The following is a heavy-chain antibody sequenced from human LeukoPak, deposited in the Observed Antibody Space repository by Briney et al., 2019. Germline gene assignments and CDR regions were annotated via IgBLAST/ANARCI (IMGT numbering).Heavy chain of an antibody. CDR2: INPNSGGT. V-gene: IGHV1-2*02. Sequence: ASVKVSCKASGHTFTGYYMHWVRQAPGQGLEWMGWINPNSGGTNYAQKFQGRVTMTRDTSISTAYMGLSRLRSDDTAVYYCARTDYYDSSGYPFNYYYYGMDVWGQGTTVTVSS. CDR1: GHTFTGYY. J-gene: IGHJ6*02. D-gene: IGHD3-22*01. CDR3: ARTDYYDSSGYPFNYYYYGMDV.